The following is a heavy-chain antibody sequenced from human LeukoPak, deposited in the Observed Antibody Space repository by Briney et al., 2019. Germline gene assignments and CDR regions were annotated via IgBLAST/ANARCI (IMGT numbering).Heavy chain of an antibody. D-gene: IGHD6-13*01. Sequence: GGSLRLSCAASGFTFSSYAMSWVRQAPGKGLEWVSAISGSGGSTYYADSVKGRFTISRDNSKNTLYLQMNSLRAEDTAVYYCAKDLYSSSWYGEVFDYWGQGTLVAVSS. V-gene: IGHV3-23*01. J-gene: IGHJ4*02. CDR2: ISGSGGST. CDR3: AKDLYSSSWYGEVFDY. CDR1: GFTFSSYA.